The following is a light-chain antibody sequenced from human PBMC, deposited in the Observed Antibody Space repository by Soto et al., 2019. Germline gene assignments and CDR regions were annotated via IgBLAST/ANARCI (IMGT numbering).Light chain of an antibody. J-gene: IGKJ3*01. Sequence: EIVLTQSPGTLSLSPGERATVSCRASQRVSSNYLAWYQQRPGQAPRLLIYGASSRATGTPDRFSGSGSGTDSTLTISRLEPEDFAVYYCQQYGNKPGMTFGPGTKVEMK. CDR1: QRVSSNY. V-gene: IGKV3-20*01. CDR2: GAS. CDR3: QQYGNKPGMT.